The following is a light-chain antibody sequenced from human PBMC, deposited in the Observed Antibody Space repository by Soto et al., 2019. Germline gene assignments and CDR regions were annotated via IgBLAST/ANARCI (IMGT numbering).Light chain of an antibody. CDR1: QSVSSN. CDR2: GAS. Sequence: EIVMTQSPATLSVSPGERATLSCRASQSVSSNLAWYQQKPGQAPRLLIYGASTRATGIPARFSGSGSGTDFTLIISSLQSEDFAVYYCQQYNNWPRRALTFGGGTKVEIK. CDR3: QQYNNWPRRALT. V-gene: IGKV3-15*01. J-gene: IGKJ4*01.